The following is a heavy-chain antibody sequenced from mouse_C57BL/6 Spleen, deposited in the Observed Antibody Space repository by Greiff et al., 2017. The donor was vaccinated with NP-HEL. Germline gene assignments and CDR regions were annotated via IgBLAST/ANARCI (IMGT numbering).Heavy chain of an antibody. CDR2: ISYDGSN. D-gene: IGHD2-14*01. CDR1: GYSITSGYY. J-gene: IGHJ4*01. Sequence: DVHLVESGPGLVKPSQSLSLTCSVTGYSITSGYYWNWIRQFPGNKLEWMGYISYDGSNNYNPSLKNRISITRDTSKNQFFLKLNSVTTEDTATYYCARDGYNYYAMDYWGQGTSVTVSS. V-gene: IGHV3-6*01. CDR3: ARDGYNYYAMDY.